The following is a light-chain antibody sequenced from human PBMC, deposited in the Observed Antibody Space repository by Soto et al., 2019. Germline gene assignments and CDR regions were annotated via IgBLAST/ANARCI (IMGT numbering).Light chain of an antibody. CDR3: QRYVGYSLT. CDR1: QSISSW. J-gene: IGKJ2*01. Sequence: DIQMNQSPSTLSASVGDRVTITCRANQSISSWLAWYQQKPGKAPKLLIYRASNLQSGVPSRFRGSGSGTEFTLTISSLQPDDFATYYCQRYVGYSLTFGQGTKLEIK. V-gene: IGKV1-5*03. CDR2: RAS.